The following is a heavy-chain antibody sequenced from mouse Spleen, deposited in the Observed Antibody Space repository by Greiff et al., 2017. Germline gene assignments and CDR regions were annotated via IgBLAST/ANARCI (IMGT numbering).Heavy chain of an antibody. V-gene: IGHV5-9*04. D-gene: IGHD2-3*01. CDR3: ARQWLLRSYYFDY. Sequence: EVQGVESGGGLVKPGGSLKLSCAASGFTFSSYTMSWVRQTPAKRLEWVATISSGGGNTYYPDSVKGRFTISRDNARNTLYLQMSSLRSEDTAMYYCARQWLLRSYYFDYWGQGTTLTVSS. CDR2: ISSGGGNT. CDR1: GFTFSSYT. J-gene: IGHJ2*01.